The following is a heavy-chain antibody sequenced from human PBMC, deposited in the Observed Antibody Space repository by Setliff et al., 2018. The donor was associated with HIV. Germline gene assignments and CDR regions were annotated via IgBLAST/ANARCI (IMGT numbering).Heavy chain of an antibody. CDR2: INSASGGT. CDR3: ARDYLHVFDI. J-gene: IGHJ3*02. Sequence: ASVKVSCKASGYTFTDNYIHWVRQAPGQGLEWMGWINSASGGTNYAQNFQGRVTVTRDTSINTAYVELNSLKSDDTAVYYCARDYLHVFDIWGQGTTVTVSS. CDR1: GYTFTDNY. V-gene: IGHV1-2*02.